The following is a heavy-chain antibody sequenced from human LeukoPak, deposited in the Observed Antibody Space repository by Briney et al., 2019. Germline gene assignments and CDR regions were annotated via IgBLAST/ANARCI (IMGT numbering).Heavy chain of an antibody. J-gene: IGHJ4*02. CDR3: ARVWAGPGDH. CDR2: IYYSGST. Sequence: PSETLSLTCTVSGGSISSSSYYWGWIRQPPGKGLEWIGTIYYSGSTYYNPSLKSRVTISVDTSTNQFSLKLSSVTAADTAVYYCARVWAGPGDHWGQGTLVTVSS. CDR1: GGSISSSSYY. D-gene: IGHD3/OR15-3a*01. V-gene: IGHV4-39*07.